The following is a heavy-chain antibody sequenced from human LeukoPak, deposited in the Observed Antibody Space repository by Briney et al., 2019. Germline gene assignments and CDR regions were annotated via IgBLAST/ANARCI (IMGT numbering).Heavy chain of an antibody. Sequence: PSETLSLTCTVSGGSISSYYWTWLRQPPGKGLEWIGHIYYIGSTFYNPSLKSRVAISVDTSMNQFSLKLTSVTAADTAIYYCANLDISGSYHIDYWGQGTLVTVSS. CDR1: GGSISSYY. CDR3: ANLDISGSYHIDY. J-gene: IGHJ4*02. D-gene: IGHD1-26*01. V-gene: IGHV4-59*01. CDR2: IYYIGST.